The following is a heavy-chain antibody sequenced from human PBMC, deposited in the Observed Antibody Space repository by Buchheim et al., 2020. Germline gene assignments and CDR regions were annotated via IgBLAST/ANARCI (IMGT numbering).Heavy chain of an antibody. V-gene: IGHV1-2*04. J-gene: IGHJ4*02. D-gene: IGHD3-3*01. Sequence: QVQLVQSGAEVKKPGASVKVSCKASGYTFTGYYMHWVRQAPGQGLEWMGWINPNSDGTNYAQKFQGWVTMTRDTSISTAYMELRRLRSDDTAVYYCARGSTEFWSGYSCFDYWGQGTL. CDR2: INPNSDGT. CDR1: GYTFTGYY. CDR3: ARGSTEFWSGYSCFDY.